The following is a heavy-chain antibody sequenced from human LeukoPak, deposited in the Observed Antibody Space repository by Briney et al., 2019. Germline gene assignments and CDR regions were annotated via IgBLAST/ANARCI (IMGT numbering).Heavy chain of an antibody. V-gene: IGHV1-69*05. D-gene: IGHD2-2*01. CDR1: GGTFSSYA. CDR2: IIPIFGTA. J-gene: IGHJ4*02. CDR3: ARGAPRYCSSTSCYESHFDY. Sequence: VASVKVSCKASGGTFSSYAISWVRQAPGQGLEWMGGIIPIFGTANYAQKFQGRVTITTDESTSTAYMELRSLRSDDTAVYYCARGAPRYCSSTSCYESHFDYWGQGTLVTVSS.